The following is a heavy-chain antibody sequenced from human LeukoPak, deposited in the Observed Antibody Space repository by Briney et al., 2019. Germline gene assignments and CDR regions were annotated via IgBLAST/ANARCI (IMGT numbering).Heavy chain of an antibody. CDR1: GFTFSDTW. J-gene: IGHJ4*02. CDR2: IRSDGSDT. Sequence: PGGSLRLSCAASGFTFSDTWMHWVRQAPGEGLVWVSRIRSDGSDTRYAESVKGRFTISRDNAKNTLYLQMNSLRAEDTAVYYCARGGGRFGELLGRTRFDYWGQGTLVTVSS. CDR3: ARGGGRFGELLGRTRFDY. D-gene: IGHD3-10*01. V-gene: IGHV3-74*01.